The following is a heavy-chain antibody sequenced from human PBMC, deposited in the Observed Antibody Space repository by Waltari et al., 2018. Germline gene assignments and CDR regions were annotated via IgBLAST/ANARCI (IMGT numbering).Heavy chain of an antibody. D-gene: IGHD5-18*01. J-gene: IGHJ4*02. CDR1: GYAFSGSG. CDR2: IGTDHGRT. Sequence: QVHLVQSGAEVKEPGASVKVSCTASGYAFSGSGFTWVRQAPGQGLEWMGWIGTDHGRTEYAQKFWGRLTITTDTPTTTGYMELGSLRSDDTAVYYCASGYHYGWGQGTLVIVSS. CDR3: ASGYHYG. V-gene: IGHV1-18*04.